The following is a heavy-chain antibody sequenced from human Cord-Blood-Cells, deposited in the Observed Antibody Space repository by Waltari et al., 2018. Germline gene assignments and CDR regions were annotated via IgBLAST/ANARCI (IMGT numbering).Heavy chain of an antibody. D-gene: IGHD6-13*01. CDR3: ARGIAAAGDAVDI. CDR2: TNAGNGNT. J-gene: IGHJ3*02. CDR1: GYTFTSYA. V-gene: IGHV1-3*01. Sequence: QVQLVQSGAEVKQPGASVKVYCKASGYTFTSYAMHWVRQAPGQRLEWLGWTNAGNGNTKDSQKFQGRVTITRVTSASTAHMELSSLVCEDTAVYYWARGIAAAGDAVDIWGQGTMVTVSS.